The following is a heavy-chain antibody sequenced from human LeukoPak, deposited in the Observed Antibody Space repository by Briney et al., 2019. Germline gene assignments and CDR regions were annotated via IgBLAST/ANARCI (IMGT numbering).Heavy chain of an antibody. CDR1: GFTFNNYG. V-gene: IGHV3-30*03. CDR3: ARDLGSALDD. D-gene: IGHD6-19*01. CDR2: ISFDGYSQ. J-gene: IGHJ4*02. Sequence: GGSLRLSCAASGFTFNNYGMHWVRQAPGKGLEWVALISFDGYSQGYTDSVKGRFNISRDNSRNTLYPQMTRLRPRDTAVYYCARDLGSALDDWGQGTLVTVSS.